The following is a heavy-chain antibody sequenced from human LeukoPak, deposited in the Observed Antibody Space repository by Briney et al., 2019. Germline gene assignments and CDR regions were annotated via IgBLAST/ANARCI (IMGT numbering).Heavy chain of an antibody. V-gene: IGHV4-39*01. J-gene: IGHJ5*02. D-gene: IGHD6-19*01. Sequence: SETLSLTCTVSGGSINSSSYCWGWIRQPPGKGLEWIGSIYYSGSTYYNPSLKTRVTISVDTSKNQFSLKLSSVTAADMAVYYCASTSRPKRTSSSGWLGGFDPWGQGTLVTVSS. CDR1: GGSINSSSYC. CDR2: IYYSGST. CDR3: ASTSRPKRTSSSGWLGGFDP.